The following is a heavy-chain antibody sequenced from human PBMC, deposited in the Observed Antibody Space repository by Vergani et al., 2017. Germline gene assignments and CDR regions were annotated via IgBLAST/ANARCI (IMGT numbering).Heavy chain of an antibody. CDR1: GYTFTGYY. D-gene: IGHD2-21*02. CDR2: INPNSGGT. J-gene: IGHJ4*02. CDR3: ARDGLVTRSPKNFDY. Sequence: QVQLVQSGAEVKKHGASVKVSCKASGYTFTGYYMHWVRQAPGQGLEWMGWINPNSGGTNYAQKFQGRVTMTRDTSISTAYMELSRLRSDDTAVYYCARDGLVTRSPKNFDYWGQGTLVTVSS. V-gene: IGHV1-2*02.